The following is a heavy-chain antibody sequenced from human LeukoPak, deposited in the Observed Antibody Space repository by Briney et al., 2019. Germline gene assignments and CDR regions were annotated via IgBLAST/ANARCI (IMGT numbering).Heavy chain of an antibody. CDR3: ARDKLEGFDP. Sequence: SETLSLTRTVYGGSFSGYYWSWIRQPPGKGLEWIGEINHSGSTNYNPSLKSRVTISVDTSKNQFSLKLSSVTAADTAVYYCARDKLEGFDPWGQGTLVTVSS. V-gene: IGHV4-34*01. J-gene: IGHJ5*02. CDR2: INHSGST. D-gene: IGHD6-13*01. CDR1: GGSFSGYY.